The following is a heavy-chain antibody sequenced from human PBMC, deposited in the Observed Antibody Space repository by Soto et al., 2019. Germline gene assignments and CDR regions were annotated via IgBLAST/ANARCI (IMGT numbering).Heavy chain of an antibody. CDR3: ARGSFSSSSSWFDP. CDR1: GGSISSGGYY. Sequence: SETLSLTCTVSGGSISSGGYYWSWIRQHPGKGLEWIGYIYYSGRTYYNPSLHSRVSIAVDTTENQFSLKLTSVTAADTSVYYCARGSFSSSSSWFDPWGRGTLVTVYS. CDR2: IYYSGRT. D-gene: IGHD6-6*01. V-gene: IGHV4-31*03. J-gene: IGHJ5*02.